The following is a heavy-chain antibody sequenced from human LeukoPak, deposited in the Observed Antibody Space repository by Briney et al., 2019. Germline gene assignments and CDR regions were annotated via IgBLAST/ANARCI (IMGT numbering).Heavy chain of an antibody. V-gene: IGHV3-23*01. D-gene: IGHD3-10*01. Sequence: PGGSLRLSCAASGFTFNGYAMSWVRQAPGKGLEWVSSISGSGANTYYANSVKGRFTVYRDNSKNTLYLQVNNLRAEDTAVYYCAKHLGSHNFDYWGQGTLVTVPS. J-gene: IGHJ4*02. CDR3: AKHLGSHNFDY. CDR1: GFTFNGYA. CDR2: ISGSGANT.